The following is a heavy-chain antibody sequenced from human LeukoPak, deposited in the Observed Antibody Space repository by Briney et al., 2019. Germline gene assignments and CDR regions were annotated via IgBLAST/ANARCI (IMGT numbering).Heavy chain of an antibody. V-gene: IGHV6-1*01. D-gene: IGHD3-10*01. Sequence: KLSQTLSLTCVISGDSVSSNSAAWNWIRQSPSRGLEWLGRTYYRSKWHSYYAPSVKSRITINPDTSKNQFSLQLKSVTPEDTAVYYCARMVGLVSDFWGQGTLVTVSS. J-gene: IGHJ4*02. CDR2: TYYRSKWHS. CDR3: ARMVGLVSDF. CDR1: GDSVSSNSAA.